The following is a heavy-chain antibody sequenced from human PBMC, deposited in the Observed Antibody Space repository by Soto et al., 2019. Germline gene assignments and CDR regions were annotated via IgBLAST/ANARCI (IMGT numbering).Heavy chain of an antibody. CDR2: ISGSGDHT. J-gene: IGHJ5*02. Sequence: GGSLRLSCTGSGFSFFSYAMSWVRQAPGKGLEWVSTISGSGDHTYYAYSVKGRFVVSRDNDKITVYLHMSSLTGEDTAVYFCAKIEMGWFAHWGQGTQVTVSS. CDR1: GFSFFSYA. CDR3: AKIEMGWFAH. V-gene: IGHV3-23*01. D-gene: IGHD2-8*01.